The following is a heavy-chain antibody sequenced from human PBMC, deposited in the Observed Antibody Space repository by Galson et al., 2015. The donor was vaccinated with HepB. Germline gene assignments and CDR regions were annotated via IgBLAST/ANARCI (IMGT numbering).Heavy chain of an antibody. V-gene: IGHV3-23*01. Sequence: SLRLSCAASGFTFRSYAMSWVRQAPGKGLEWVSDISVSGGGGSTYYADSVKGRFTISRDNSKSTLHLQMNSLRTEDTAVYYCARVMGDAFDFWGQGTVVTVSS. CDR2: ISVSGGGGST. D-gene: IGHD2-21*01. CDR3: ARVMGDAFDF. CDR1: GFTFRSYA. J-gene: IGHJ3*01.